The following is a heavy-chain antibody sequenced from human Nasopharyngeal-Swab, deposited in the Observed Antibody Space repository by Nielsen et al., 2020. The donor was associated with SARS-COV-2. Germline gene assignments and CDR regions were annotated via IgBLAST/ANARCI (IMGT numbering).Heavy chain of an antibody. Sequence: SLKISCAASGFTFDDYTMHWVRQAPGEGLEWVSGINWNSGRKGYADSVKGRFTISRDNAKNSLYLLMNSLRSEDTALYYCARGTADYSNPSFDYWGQGTLVTVSS. CDR2: INWNSGRK. V-gene: IGHV3-9*01. J-gene: IGHJ4*02. CDR3: ARGTADYSNPSFDY. CDR1: GFTFDDYT. D-gene: IGHD4-11*01.